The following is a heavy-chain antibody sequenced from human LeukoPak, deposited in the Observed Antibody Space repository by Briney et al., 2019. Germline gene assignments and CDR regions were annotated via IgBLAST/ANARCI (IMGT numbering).Heavy chain of an antibody. CDR3: ARDDGAFDL. CDR2: IFYSGT. V-gene: IGHV4-39*07. J-gene: IGHJ2*01. Sequence: PSETLSLTCIVSGGSISSTNYYWGWIRQPPGKGLEWIGNIFYSGTHYNPSLKSRVSISLDTSKNQFSLKLTSVTAADTAVYYCARDDGAFDLWGRGTLVTVSS. CDR1: GGSISSTNYY. D-gene: IGHD3-16*01.